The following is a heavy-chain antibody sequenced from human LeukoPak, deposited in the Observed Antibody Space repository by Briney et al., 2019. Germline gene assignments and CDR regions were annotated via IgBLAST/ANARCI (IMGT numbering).Heavy chain of an antibody. CDR2: IRSKANDYAT. CDR3: QAYYYYYMDV. Sequence: PGGSLRLSCAASGITFDGSPIHWVRQASGKGLEWVGRIRSKANDYATGYGASVKGRFIISRDDSKNMSYLEMNSLTTEDTAVYFCQAYYYYYMDVWGKGTTVTVSS. J-gene: IGHJ6*03. CDR1: GITFDGSP. V-gene: IGHV3-73*01.